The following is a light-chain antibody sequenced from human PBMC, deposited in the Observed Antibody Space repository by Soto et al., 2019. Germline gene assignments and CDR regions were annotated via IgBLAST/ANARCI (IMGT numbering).Light chain of an antibody. CDR1: SSDIGAYNY. J-gene: IGLJ2*01. CDR3: QSYDYNLSGVL. CDR2: DVT. Sequence: QSALTQPASVSGSPGQSIAISCTGSSSDIGAYNYVSWYQHHPGKAPKLIIYDVTSRPSGVSSRFSGAKSGNAASLIISGLQPEDEADYFCQSYDYNLSGVLFGGGTQLTVL. V-gene: IGLV2-14*01.